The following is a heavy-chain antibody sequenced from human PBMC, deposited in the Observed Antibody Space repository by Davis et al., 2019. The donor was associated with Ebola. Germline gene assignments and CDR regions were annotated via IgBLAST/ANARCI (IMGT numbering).Heavy chain of an antibody. CDR1: GGSFSGYY. Sequence: GSLRLSCAVYGGSFSGYYWSWIRQPPGKGLEWIGEINHSGSTNYNPSLKGRVTISADTSKRQLSLELTSVTAADTAVYYCARVTSGWHSHWGQGSLVTVSS. V-gene: IGHV4-34*01. D-gene: IGHD6-19*01. J-gene: IGHJ4*02. CDR2: INHSGST. CDR3: ARVTSGWHSH.